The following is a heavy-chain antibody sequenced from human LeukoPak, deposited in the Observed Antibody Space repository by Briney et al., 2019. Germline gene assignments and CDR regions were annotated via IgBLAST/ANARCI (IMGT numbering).Heavy chain of an antibody. V-gene: IGHV5-10-1*01. D-gene: IGHD3-22*01. J-gene: IGHJ5*02. CDR3: VRPRTYNYDSRGYSPGGFDP. Sequence: GESLKISCKASGYSFTSYWINWVRQMPGKGLEWMGRIDPSDSYTNYSPSFQGHVTISADKSISTAYLQWSSLKASYTAMDYWVRPRTYNYDSRGYSPGGFDPWGQGTLVTVSS. CDR1: GYSFTSYW. CDR2: IDPSDSYT.